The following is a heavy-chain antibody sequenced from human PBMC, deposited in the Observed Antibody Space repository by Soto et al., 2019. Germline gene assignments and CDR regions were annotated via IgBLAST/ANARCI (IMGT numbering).Heavy chain of an antibody. CDR3: ASSYDSSGYNWFDP. V-gene: IGHV4-59*01. CDR1: GGSISSYY. D-gene: IGHD3-22*01. Sequence: PSETLSLTCTVSGGSISSYYWSRIRQPPGKGLEWIGYIYYSGSTNYNPSLKSRVTISVDTSKNQFSLKLSSVTAADTAVYYCASSYDSSGYNWFDPWGQGTLVTVSS. J-gene: IGHJ5*02. CDR2: IYYSGST.